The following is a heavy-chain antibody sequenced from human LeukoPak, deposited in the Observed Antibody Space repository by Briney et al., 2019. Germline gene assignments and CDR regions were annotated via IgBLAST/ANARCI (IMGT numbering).Heavy chain of an antibody. D-gene: IGHD3-22*01. Sequence: PSETLSLTCAVYGGSFSGYYWSWIRQPPGKGLEWIGEINHSGSTNYNPSLKSRVTISVDTSKNQFSLKLSSVTAADTAVYYCARDYYDSRGYYFFDPWGQGTLVTVSS. CDR2: INHSGST. CDR1: GGSFSGYY. J-gene: IGHJ5*02. V-gene: IGHV4-34*01. CDR3: ARDYYDSRGYYFFDP.